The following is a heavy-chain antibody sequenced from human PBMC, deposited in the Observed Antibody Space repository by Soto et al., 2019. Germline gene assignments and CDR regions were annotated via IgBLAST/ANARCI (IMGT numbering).Heavy chain of an antibody. CDR1: GYTFTGYY. CDR3: ARDRSPYCGGDCSNDY. J-gene: IGHJ4*02. D-gene: IGHD2-21*02. Sequence: RASVKVSCKASGYTFTGYYMHWVRQAPGQGLEWMGWINPNSGGTNYAQKFQGRVTMTRDTSISTAYMELSRLRSDDTAVYYCARDRSPYCGGDCSNDYWGQGTLVTVSS. CDR2: INPNSGGT. V-gene: IGHV1-2*02.